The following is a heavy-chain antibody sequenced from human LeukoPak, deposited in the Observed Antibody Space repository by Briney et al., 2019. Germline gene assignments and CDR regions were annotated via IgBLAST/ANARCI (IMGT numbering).Heavy chain of an antibody. CDR2: INAGNGDT. CDR1: GYTFTSYA. J-gene: IGHJ5*02. D-gene: IGHD3-9*01. Sequence: ASVKVSCKASGYTFTSYAMHWVRRAPGQRLEWMGWINAGNGDTKYSQKFQGRVTIARDTSASTAYMELSSLRSEDTAVYFCARAPYDILTGYSLNWFDPWGQGTLVTVSS. V-gene: IGHV1-3*01. CDR3: ARAPYDILTGYSLNWFDP.